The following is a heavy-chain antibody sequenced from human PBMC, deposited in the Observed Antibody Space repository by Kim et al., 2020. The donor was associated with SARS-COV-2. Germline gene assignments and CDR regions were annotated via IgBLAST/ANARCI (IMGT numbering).Heavy chain of an antibody. J-gene: IGHJ5*02. CDR3: AREFPFSSWYGKAENWFDP. Sequence: GRFTISRDNAKNSLYLQMNSLRAEDTAVYYCAREFPFSSWYGKAENWFDPWGQGTLVTVSS. V-gene: IGHV3-11*06. D-gene: IGHD6-13*01.